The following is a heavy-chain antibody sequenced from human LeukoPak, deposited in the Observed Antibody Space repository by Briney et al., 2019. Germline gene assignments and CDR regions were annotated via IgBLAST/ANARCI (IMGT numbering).Heavy chain of an antibody. CDR2: MNSAGTTT. Sequence: GGSLRLSCAASGFTVSSNYMSWVRQAPGKGLVWVSRMNSAGTTTNYADSVKGRFTISRDTAKNTLYLQMNSLRAEDTAVYYCARGRGPYGWFDPWGQGTLVIVSS. V-gene: IGHV3-74*01. J-gene: IGHJ5*02. D-gene: IGHD3-10*01. CDR3: ARGRGPYGWFDP. CDR1: GFTVSSNY.